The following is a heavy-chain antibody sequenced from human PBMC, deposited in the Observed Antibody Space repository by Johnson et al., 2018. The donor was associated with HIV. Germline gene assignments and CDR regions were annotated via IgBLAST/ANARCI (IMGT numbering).Heavy chain of an antibody. CDR1: GFTVSSNY. CDR2: IYSGGGT. CDR3: AKRQPLVGASF. V-gene: IGHV3-66*01. D-gene: IGHD1-26*01. Sequence: VQLVESGGGLVQPGGSLRLSCAASGFTVSSNYMSWVRQAPGKGLEWVSVIYSGGGTYYADSVTGRFTISRDNSKNTLYLQMNSLRAEDTAVYYCAKRQPLVGASFWGQGTMVTVSS. J-gene: IGHJ3*01.